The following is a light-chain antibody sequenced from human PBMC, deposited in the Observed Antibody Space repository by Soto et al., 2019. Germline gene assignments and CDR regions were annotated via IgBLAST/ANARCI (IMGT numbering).Light chain of an antibody. CDR1: QSVSSN. CDR2: GAS. Sequence: EIVMTQSPATLSVSPGERATLSCRASQSVSSNLAWYQQKPGQAPRLLIYGASTKATGIPARFSGSPSGTEFTLTISSLLSEDFAVYYCQQYNNWPNTFGQGTKLEIK. J-gene: IGKJ2*01. V-gene: IGKV3-15*01. CDR3: QQYNNWPNT.